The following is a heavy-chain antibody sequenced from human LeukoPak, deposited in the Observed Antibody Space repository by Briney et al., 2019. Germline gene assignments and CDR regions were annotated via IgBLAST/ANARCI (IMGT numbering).Heavy chain of an antibody. CDR2: INHSGST. D-gene: IGHD3-10*01. CDR3: ARGGLGLTSITMVRTNWFDP. CDR1: GFTFSSYS. Sequence: GSLRLSCAASGFTFSSYSMNWVRQAPGKGLEWIGEINHSGSTNYNPSLKSRVTISVDTSKNQFSLKLSSVTAADTAVYYCARGGLGLTSITMVRTNWFDPWGQGTLVTVSS. V-gene: IGHV4-34*01. J-gene: IGHJ5*02.